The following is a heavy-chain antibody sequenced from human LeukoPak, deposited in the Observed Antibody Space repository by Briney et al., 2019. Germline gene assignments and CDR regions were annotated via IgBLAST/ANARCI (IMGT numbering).Heavy chain of an antibody. V-gene: IGHV3-9*01. D-gene: IGHD3-3*01. Sequence: LRLSCAASGFTFDDYATHWVRQAPGKGLEWVSGISWNSGSIGYADSVKGRFTISRDNAKNSLYLQMNSLRAEDTALYYCAKDMAPSYYDFWSGYDYWGQGTLVTVSS. CDR1: GFTFDDYA. CDR3: AKDMAPSYYDFWSGYDY. J-gene: IGHJ4*02. CDR2: ISWNSGSI.